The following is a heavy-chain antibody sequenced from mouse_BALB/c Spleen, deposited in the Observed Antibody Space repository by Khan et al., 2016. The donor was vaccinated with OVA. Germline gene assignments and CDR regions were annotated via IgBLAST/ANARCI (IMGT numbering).Heavy chain of an antibody. CDR2: ISYSGVT. J-gene: IGHJ2*01. D-gene: IGHD1-1*01. CDR1: GYSITSGYA. V-gene: IGHV3-2*02. Sequence: EVQLQQSGPGLVKPSQSLSLTCTVTGYSITSGYAWNWIRQFPGKKLEWMGYISYSGVTSYTPSLKSRISINRNTSKNQFFLQLNSGTTEDTATYYCARGNYYGYYFDYWGQGTTLTVSS. CDR3: ARGNYYGYYFDY.